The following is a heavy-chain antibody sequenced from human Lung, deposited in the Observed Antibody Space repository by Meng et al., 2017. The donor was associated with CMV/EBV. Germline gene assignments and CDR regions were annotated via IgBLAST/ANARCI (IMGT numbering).Heavy chain of an antibody. D-gene: IGHD2-2*02. CDR2: IYSGGRST. CDR3: AKMYCGTTSCYIFDF. V-gene: IGHV3-23*03. J-gene: IGHJ4*02. Sequence: GESXKISCAASGFTFSDFAMSWVRQAPGKGLEWVSVIYSGGRSTSYADSVKGRLTISRDNSKNTLYLQMNRLRADDTAVYYCAKMYCGTTSCYIFDFWGLGTXVTVSS. CDR1: GFTFSDFA.